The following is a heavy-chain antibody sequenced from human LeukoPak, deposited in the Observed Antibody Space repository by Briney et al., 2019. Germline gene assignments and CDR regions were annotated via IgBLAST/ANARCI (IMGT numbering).Heavy chain of an antibody. CDR1: GGSISTCY. J-gene: IGHJ6*02. Sequence: SETLSFTCTVFGGSISTCYWTWIRQPPGKGLEWIGYIYYSGSTNYNPSLESGVTISVHTSNNQFSLRLSSVTAADTAVYYCARRRDGYNTRYYDYGMDVWGQGTTVTVSS. D-gene: IGHD5-24*01. CDR2: IYYSGST. V-gene: IGHV4-59*08. CDR3: ARRRDGYNTRYYDYGMDV.